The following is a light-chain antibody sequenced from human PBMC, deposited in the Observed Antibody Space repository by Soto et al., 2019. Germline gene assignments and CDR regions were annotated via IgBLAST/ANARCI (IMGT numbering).Light chain of an antibody. CDR2: EGS. Sequence: QSVLAQPASVSGSPGQSITISCTGTSSDVGNYNLVSWYQQHPGKAPKLMIYEGSKRPSGVSNRFSGSKSGNTASLTISILQAEDEADYYCCSYAGSSTYVLGNGTKVTVL. J-gene: IGLJ1*01. CDR3: CSYAGSSTYV. CDR1: SSDVGNYNL. V-gene: IGLV2-23*01.